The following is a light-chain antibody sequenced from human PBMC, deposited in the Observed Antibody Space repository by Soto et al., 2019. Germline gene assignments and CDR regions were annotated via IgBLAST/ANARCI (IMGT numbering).Light chain of an antibody. CDR3: QQRSNWPLIT. CDR2: DAS. V-gene: IGKV3-11*01. CDR1: QSVSSY. Sequence: EIVLTQSPATLSLSPGESATLSCRASQSVSSYLAWYQQKPVQTPRLLVYDASNRAPGIPARFSGSVSGTDFTLTISNLEPEDFAVYYCQQRSNWPLITFGPGTKVDIK. J-gene: IGKJ3*01.